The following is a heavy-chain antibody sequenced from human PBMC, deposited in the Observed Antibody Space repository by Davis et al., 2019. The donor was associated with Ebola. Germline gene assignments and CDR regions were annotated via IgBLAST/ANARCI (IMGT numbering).Heavy chain of an antibody. CDR2: VSGDGTT. V-gene: IGHV3-23*01. CDR1: GFTFSSYS. D-gene: IGHD2-15*01. Sequence: GGSLRLSCAASGFTFSSYSMNWVRQAPGKGLEWASAVSGDGTTYSADPVKGRFTISRDNSKNTLYLQMHSLRAEDTAVYYCAKVYFRLQLDYWGQGSLVTVSS. CDR3: AKVYFRLQLDY. J-gene: IGHJ4*02.